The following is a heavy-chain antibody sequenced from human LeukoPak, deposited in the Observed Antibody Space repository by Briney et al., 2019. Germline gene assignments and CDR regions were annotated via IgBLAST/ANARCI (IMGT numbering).Heavy chain of an antibody. Sequence: SETLSLTCTVSGGSISSSSYYWGWIRQPPGKGLEWIGSIYYSGSTYYNPSLKSRVTISVDTFKNQFSLKLSSVTAADTAVYYCARQTYSSGWYWFDPWGQGTLVTVSS. CDR3: ARQTYSSGWYWFDP. D-gene: IGHD6-19*01. V-gene: IGHV4-39*01. J-gene: IGHJ5*02. CDR2: IYYSGST. CDR1: GGSISSSSYY.